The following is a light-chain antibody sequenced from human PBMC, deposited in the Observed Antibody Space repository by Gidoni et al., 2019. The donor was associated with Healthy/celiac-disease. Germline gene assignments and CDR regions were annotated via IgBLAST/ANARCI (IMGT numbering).Light chain of an antibody. J-gene: IGKJ1*01. CDR3: QQYYSTPQT. CDR1: QSVLYSSNNKNY. V-gene: IGKV4-1*01. Sequence: DIVMTQYPDSLAVSRGERATINCKSSQSVLYSSNNKNYLAWYQQKPGQPPKLLIYWASPRESGVPDRFSGSGSGTDFTRTISSLQAEDVAVYYCQQYYSTPQTFGQXTKVETK. CDR2: WAS.